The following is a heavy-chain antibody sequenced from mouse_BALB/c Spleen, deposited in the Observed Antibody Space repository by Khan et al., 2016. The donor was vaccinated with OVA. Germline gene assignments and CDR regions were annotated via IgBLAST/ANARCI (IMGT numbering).Heavy chain of an antibody. CDR1: GFSLTNYG. J-gene: IGHJ4*01. CDR3: ARQPYYYYNVMDY. V-gene: IGHV2-6-1*01. Sequence: QVQLKQSGPGLVAPSQSLSITCTISGFSLTNYGVHWVRQPPGKGLQWLGVIWTDGSTTYNSALKSRLTITKDNSKSQVFLKMNSLQTDDTAIYFSARQPYYYYNVMDYWGQGTSVTVSS. D-gene: IGHD2-4*01. CDR2: IWTDGST.